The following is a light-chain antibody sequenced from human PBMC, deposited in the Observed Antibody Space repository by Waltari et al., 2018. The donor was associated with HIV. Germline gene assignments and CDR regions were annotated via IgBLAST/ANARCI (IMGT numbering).Light chain of an antibody. CDR2: RKN. J-gene: IGLJ3*02. V-gene: IGLV1-47*01. CDR1: SSSNGRHY. Sequence: QSVLTQPPSAYGPPGQRVPISCYGSSSSNGRHYVLWYQQLSGTATQPLIYRKNDRPSVVPDRFSGSKSGTSASLAISGLRSDDEADYYCAAWEDSLWVFGGGTKLTV. CDR3: AAWEDSLWV.